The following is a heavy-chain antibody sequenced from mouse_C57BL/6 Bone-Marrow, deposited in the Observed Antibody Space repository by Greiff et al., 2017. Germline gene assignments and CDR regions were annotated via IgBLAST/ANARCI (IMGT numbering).Heavy chain of an antibody. CDR3: AREDNDYVKYDY. V-gene: IGHV1-81*01. D-gene: IGHD2-4*01. CDR1: GYTFTSYG. CDR2: IYPRSGNT. J-gene: IGHJ2*01. Sequence: VQLQQSGAELARPGASVKLSCKASGYTFTSYGISWVKQRTGQGLEWIGEIYPRSGNTYYNEKFKGKATLTADKSSSTAYMELRSLTSEDSAVYLCAREDNDYVKYDYWGQGATLTVTS.